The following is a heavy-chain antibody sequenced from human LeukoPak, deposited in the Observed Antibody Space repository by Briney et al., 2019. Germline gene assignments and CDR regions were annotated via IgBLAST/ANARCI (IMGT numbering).Heavy chain of an antibody. D-gene: IGHD2-2*01. J-gene: IGHJ4*02. CDR3: AAGLPIVVVPAAMFY. V-gene: IGHV3-66*02. CDR2: T. Sequence: TEYADSVKGRFTISRDNSKNTLYLQMNSLRAEDTAVYYCAAGLPIVVVPAAMFYWGQGTLVTVSS.